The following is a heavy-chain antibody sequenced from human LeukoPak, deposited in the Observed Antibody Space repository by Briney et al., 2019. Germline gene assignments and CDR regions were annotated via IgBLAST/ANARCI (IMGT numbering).Heavy chain of an antibody. CDR3: ARARRGTPPDPDYYYYGMDV. V-gene: IGHV4-34*01. Sequence: QPSETLSLTCAVYGGSFSGYYWSWIRQPPGKGLEWIGEINHSGSTNYNPSLKSRVTISVDTSKNQFSLKLSSVTAADTAVYYCARARRGTPPDPDYYYYGMDVWGQGTTVTVSS. CDR2: INHSGST. CDR1: GGSFSGYY. J-gene: IGHJ6*02. D-gene: IGHD1-14*01.